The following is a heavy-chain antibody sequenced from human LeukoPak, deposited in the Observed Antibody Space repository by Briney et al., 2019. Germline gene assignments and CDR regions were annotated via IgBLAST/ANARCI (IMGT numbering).Heavy chain of an antibody. CDR1: GYTFTSYG. CDR2: IRAYNGNT. CDR3: ARVGYSSGWYPVDHYYYYYMDV. Sequence: ASVKVSCKASGYTFTSYGLSWVRQAPGQGLEWMGWIRAYNGNTNYAQKLQGRVTLTTDTSTSTAYMELRSLRSDDTAVYYCARVGYSSGWYPVDHYYYYYMDVWGKGTTVTISS. D-gene: IGHD6-19*01. V-gene: IGHV1-18*01. J-gene: IGHJ6*03.